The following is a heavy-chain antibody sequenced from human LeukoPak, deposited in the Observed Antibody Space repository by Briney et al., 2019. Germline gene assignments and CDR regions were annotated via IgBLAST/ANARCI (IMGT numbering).Heavy chain of an antibody. CDR3: ARQSTKAAARIDP. CDR2: IYYSGSA. CDR1: GGSISDSNYY. V-gene: IGHV4-39*01. D-gene: IGHD6-25*01. J-gene: IGHJ5*02. Sequence: SETLSLTCTVSGGSISDSNYYWGWIRQPPGRGLEWIANIYYSGSAYYSPSLKSRVTVSIDTSKNQFSLKLNSVTAADTAVYYCARQSTKAAARIDPWGQGTLVTVSS.